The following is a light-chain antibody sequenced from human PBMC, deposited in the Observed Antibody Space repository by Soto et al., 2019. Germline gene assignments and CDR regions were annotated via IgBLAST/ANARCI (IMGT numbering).Light chain of an antibody. Sequence: EIVMTQSPATLYVSPGERATLSCRDSQSVRSNLAWYQQKPGQAPRILIYGASNRETGIPDRFSGSGAGTEFTLPISSLQSEDFEVDYCQHYNTWPWTFGQGTKVDIK. CDR2: GAS. V-gene: IGKV3-15*01. CDR1: QSVRSN. J-gene: IGKJ1*01. CDR3: QHYNTWPWT.